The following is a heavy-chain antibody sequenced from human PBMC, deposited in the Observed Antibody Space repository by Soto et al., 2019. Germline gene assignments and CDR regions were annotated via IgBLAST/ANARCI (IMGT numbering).Heavy chain of an antibody. V-gene: IGHV4-39*07. D-gene: IGHD6-13*01. Sequence: SETLSLTCTVSGGSISSSSYYWGWIRQPPGKGLEWIGSIYYSGSTYYNPSLKSRVTISVDTSKNQFSLKLSSVTAADTAVYYCARDRLPGSIAASYNWFDPWGQGTLVTVSS. CDR2: IYYSGST. CDR1: GGSISSSSYY. CDR3: ARDRLPGSIAASYNWFDP. J-gene: IGHJ5*02.